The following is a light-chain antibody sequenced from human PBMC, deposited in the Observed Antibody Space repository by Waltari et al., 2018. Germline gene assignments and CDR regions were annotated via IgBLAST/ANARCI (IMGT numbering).Light chain of an antibody. Sequence: DIQMTQSPSSVSASVGDRVTITCRASQGVSNWLAWYQQKPGKAPKLLIYPASTLQSWVPSRFSGSGSGTDFTLTISSLQPEDFATYYCQQANSFPITFGQGTRLEIK. J-gene: IGKJ5*01. CDR2: PAS. V-gene: IGKV1-12*01. CDR1: QGVSNW. CDR3: QQANSFPIT.